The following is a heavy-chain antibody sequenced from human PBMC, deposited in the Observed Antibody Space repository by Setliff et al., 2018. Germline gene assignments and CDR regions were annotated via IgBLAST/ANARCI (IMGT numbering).Heavy chain of an antibody. CDR2: IWDDGGYK. Sequence: GGSLRLSCAASGFTFSTYRMHWVRQAPGKGLEWVAIIWDDGGYKYHADSVKGRFTISRDNSKNTLYLQMNSLRPEDTAVYYCASSCSGTSCYAGLDYWGQGTLVTVSS. D-gene: IGHD2-15*01. J-gene: IGHJ4*02. V-gene: IGHV3-33*08. CDR1: GFTFSTYR. CDR3: ASSCSGTSCYAGLDY.